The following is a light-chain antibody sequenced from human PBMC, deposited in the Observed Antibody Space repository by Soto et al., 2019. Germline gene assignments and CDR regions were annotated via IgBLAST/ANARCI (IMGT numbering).Light chain of an antibody. J-gene: IGLJ1*01. Sequence: QSALTQPASVSGSPGQSITISCTGTSSDVGAYNYVSWYQQYPGKAPKLMIYEVTDRPSGVSNRFSGSKSGNTASLTISGLQPEDEADYYCNSYTTTTVVLGTGIKVTVL. CDR1: SSDVGAYNY. CDR2: EVT. CDR3: NSYTTTTVV. V-gene: IGLV2-14*01.